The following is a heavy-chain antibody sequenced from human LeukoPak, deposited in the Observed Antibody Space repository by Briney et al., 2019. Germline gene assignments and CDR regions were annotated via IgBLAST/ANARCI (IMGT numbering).Heavy chain of an antibody. Sequence: PGGSLRLSCAASGFTFSSYAMSWVRQAPGKGLEWVPAISGSGGSTYYADSVKGRFTISRDNSKNTLYLQMNSLRAEDTAVYYCAKRWDILTGYPIDYWGQGTLVTVSS. D-gene: IGHD3-9*01. CDR1: GFTFSSYA. V-gene: IGHV3-23*01. J-gene: IGHJ4*02. CDR2: ISGSGGST. CDR3: AKRWDILTGYPIDY.